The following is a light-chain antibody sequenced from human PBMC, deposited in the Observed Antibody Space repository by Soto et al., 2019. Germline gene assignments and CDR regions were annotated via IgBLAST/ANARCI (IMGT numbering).Light chain of an antibody. CDR3: SSYTSSSTHVV. V-gene: IGLV2-14*01. J-gene: IGLJ2*01. CDR1: SSDVGGYNY. Sequence: QSALTQPASVSGSPGQSITISCTGTSSDVGGYNYVSWFQQHPGRVPKLMIYDVSNRPSGVSNRFSGSKSGNTASLTISGLQDEDEADYYCSSYTSSSTHVVFGGGTKVTVL. CDR2: DVS.